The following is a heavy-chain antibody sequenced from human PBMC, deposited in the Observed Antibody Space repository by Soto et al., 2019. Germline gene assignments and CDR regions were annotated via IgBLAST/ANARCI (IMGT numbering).Heavy chain of an antibody. J-gene: IGHJ3*02. Sequence: SETLSLTCTVSGGSISSGGYYWSWIRQHPGKGLEWIGYIYYSGSTYYNPSLKSRVTISVDTSKNQFSLKLSSVTAADTAVYYCACPFSGYYDSSGRDAFDIWGQGTMVTVSS. V-gene: IGHV4-31*03. D-gene: IGHD3-22*01. CDR1: GGSISSGGYY. CDR2: IYYSGST. CDR3: ACPFSGYYDSSGRDAFDI.